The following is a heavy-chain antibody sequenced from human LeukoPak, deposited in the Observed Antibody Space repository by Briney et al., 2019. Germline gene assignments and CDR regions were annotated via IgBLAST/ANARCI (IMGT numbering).Heavy chain of an antibody. CDR2: ISGSGGST. D-gene: IGHD1-14*01. Sequence: QPGGSLRLSCAASGFTFSSYGMHWVRQAPGKGLEWVSAISGSGGSTYYADSVKGRFTISRDNSKNTLYLQMNSLRAEDTAVYYCARSKTTADWLDPWGQGTLVTVSS. CDR1: GFTFSSYG. J-gene: IGHJ5*02. CDR3: ARSKTTADWLDP. V-gene: IGHV3-23*01.